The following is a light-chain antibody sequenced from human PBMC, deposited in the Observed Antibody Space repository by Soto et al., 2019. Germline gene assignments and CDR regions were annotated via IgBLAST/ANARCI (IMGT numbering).Light chain of an antibody. CDR2: GAS. J-gene: IGKJ1*01. Sequence: EIVLAQSPGTLSLSPGESATLSCRASQSVSSSFLAWYQQKAGQAPRLLIYGASRRATGIPDRFSGSGSGTEFTLTISSLEPEDFAVYYCQQYVSSPWAFGQGTKVEI. V-gene: IGKV3-20*01. CDR1: QSVSSSF. CDR3: QQYVSSPWA.